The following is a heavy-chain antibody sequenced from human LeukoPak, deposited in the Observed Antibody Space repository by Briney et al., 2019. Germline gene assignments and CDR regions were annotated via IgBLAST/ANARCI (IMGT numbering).Heavy chain of an antibody. D-gene: IGHD3-16*02. V-gene: IGHV6-1*01. CDR2: TYYRSKWYN. J-gene: IGHJ4*02. Sequence: SQTLSLTCAISGDRVSSNSAAWDWITPAPWRGLEGLIRTYYRSKWYNDYAVSVKSRITINPDTSKNQFSLQLNSVTPEDTAVYYCARVGDMITFGGVIVEGYFDYWGQGTLVTVSS. CDR3: ARVGDMITFGGVIVEGYFDY. CDR1: GDRVSSNSAA.